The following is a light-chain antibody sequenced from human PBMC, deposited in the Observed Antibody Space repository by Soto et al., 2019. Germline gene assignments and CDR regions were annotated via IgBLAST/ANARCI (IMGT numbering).Light chain of an antibody. V-gene: IGKV3-15*01. Sequence: EIVMTQSPATLSVSPGERATLSCRASQSVSSNLAWYQQKPGQAPRLLIYGASTRATGIPARFSGSGSGTXXXXTISSLQSEDFXVYYCQQYNNWPPYTFGQGTKLEIK. CDR1: QSVSSN. CDR3: QQYNNWPPYT. CDR2: GAS. J-gene: IGKJ2*01.